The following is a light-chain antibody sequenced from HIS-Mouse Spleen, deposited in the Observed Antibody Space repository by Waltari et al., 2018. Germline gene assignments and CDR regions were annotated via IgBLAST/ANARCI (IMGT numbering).Light chain of an antibody. CDR2: DDS. J-gene: IGLJ1*01. CDR1: NIGSKS. V-gene: IGLV3-21*02. CDR3: QVWDSSSDPSDV. Sequence: SYVLTQPPSVSVAPGQTARITCGGNNIGSKSVHWYQQKPGQAPVLVVYDDSDRPSGIPELFSGSKSGNTATLTISRVEGGDEADYYCQVWDSSSDPSDVFGTGTKVTVL.